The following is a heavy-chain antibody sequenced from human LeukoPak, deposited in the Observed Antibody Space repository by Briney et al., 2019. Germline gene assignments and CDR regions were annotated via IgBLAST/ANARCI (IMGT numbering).Heavy chain of an antibody. CDR3: ARSPYYDFWSGYYRRHFDY. D-gene: IGHD3-3*01. V-gene: IGHV1-8*01. CDR1: GYTFTSYD. J-gene: IGHJ4*02. Sequence: GASVKVSCKASGYTFTSYDINWVRQATGQGLEWMGWMNPNSGNTGYAQKFQGRVTMTRNTSISTAYMELSSLRSEDTAVYYCARSPYYDFWSGYYRRHFDYWGQGTLVTVSS. CDR2: MNPNSGNT.